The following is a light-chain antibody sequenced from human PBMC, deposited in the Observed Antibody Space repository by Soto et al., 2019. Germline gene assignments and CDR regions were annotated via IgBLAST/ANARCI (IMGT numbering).Light chain of an antibody. CDR3: QQYGSSPA. V-gene: IGKV3-20*01. Sequence: EIVLTQSPGTLSLSPGERATLSCRASQSVSSSYLAWYQQKPGQAPRLLIYGASSRATGIPDRFSGSGSGTDFTLTISRLEPEDFALYYCQQYGSSPAFGGGTTLEIK. CDR1: QSVSSSY. J-gene: IGKJ4*01. CDR2: GAS.